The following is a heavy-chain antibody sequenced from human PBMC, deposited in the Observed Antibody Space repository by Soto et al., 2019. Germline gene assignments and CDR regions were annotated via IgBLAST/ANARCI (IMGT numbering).Heavy chain of an antibody. CDR3: ARDRGYGIVGATWRAFDI. CDR1: GGSISSSSYY. V-gene: IGHV4-39*02. J-gene: IGHJ3*02. CDR2: IYYSGST. Sequence: PSETLSLTCTVSGGSISSSSYYWGWIRQPPGKGLEWIGSIYYSGSTYYNPSLKSRVTISVDTSKNPFSLKLSSVTAADTAVYYCARDRGYGIVGATWRAFDIWGQGTMVTVSS. D-gene: IGHD1-26*01.